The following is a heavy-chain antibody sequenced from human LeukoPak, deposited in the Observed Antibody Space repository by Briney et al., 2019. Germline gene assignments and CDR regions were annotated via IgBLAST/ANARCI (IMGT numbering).Heavy chain of an antibody. Sequence: GASVKVSCKASGYTFTGYYMHWVRQAPGQGLEWMGWINPNSGGTIYAQKFQGRVTMTRDTSISTAYMELSRLRSDDTAVYYCARGAFPTLLYFDYWGQGTLVTVSS. CDR2: INPNSGGT. D-gene: IGHD2/OR15-2a*01. CDR3: ARGAFPTLLYFDY. J-gene: IGHJ4*02. V-gene: IGHV1-2*02. CDR1: GYTFTGYY.